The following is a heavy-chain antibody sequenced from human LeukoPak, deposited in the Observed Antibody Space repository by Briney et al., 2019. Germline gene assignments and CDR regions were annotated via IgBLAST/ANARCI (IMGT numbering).Heavy chain of an antibody. V-gene: IGHV1-2*07. Sequence: ASVKVSCKASGYTFTDYYMHWMRQAPGQALEWMGWFNPDTHGTHYTRKFQGRVTMTGDTSISTAYMELSSLTSDDTAVYYCAKAPEAAHLGELSYWGQGTLVTVSS. CDR1: GYTFTDYY. J-gene: IGHJ4*02. CDR3: AKAPEAAHLGELSY. CDR2: FNPDTHGT. D-gene: IGHD3-16*02.